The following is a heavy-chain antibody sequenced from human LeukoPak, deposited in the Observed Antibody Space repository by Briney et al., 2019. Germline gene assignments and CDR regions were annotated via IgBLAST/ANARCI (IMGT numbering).Heavy chain of an antibody. J-gene: IGHJ6*02. CDR2: ISWNSGSI. Sequence: TGGSLRLSCAASGFTFDDYAMHWVRQAPGKGLEWVSGISWNSGSIGYADSVKGRFTISRDNAKNSLYLQMNSLRAEDTALYYCAKDIGSGWPYYYGMDVWGQGTTVTVSS. CDR1: GFTFDDYA. D-gene: IGHD6-19*01. V-gene: IGHV3-9*01. CDR3: AKDIGSGWPYYYGMDV.